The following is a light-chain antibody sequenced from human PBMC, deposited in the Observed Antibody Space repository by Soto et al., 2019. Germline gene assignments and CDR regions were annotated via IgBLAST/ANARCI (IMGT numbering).Light chain of an antibody. J-gene: IGKJ5*01. CDR2: DAS. CDR3: QQYYTYST. V-gene: IGKV1-5*01. Sequence: DIQLTPSPSTLSAAVGDSVTITCRASQNIRNLLAWYQQKPGKAPKPLIFDASTLKTGVPSRFGGSGSGAEFNFTITGLQPDDFATYFCQQYYTYSTFGQGTRLEIK. CDR1: QNIRNL.